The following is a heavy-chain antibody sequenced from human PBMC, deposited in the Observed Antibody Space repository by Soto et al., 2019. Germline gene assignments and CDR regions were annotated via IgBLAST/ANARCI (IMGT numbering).Heavy chain of an antibody. CDR2: ISSSGSTI. Sequence: GGSLRLSCAASGFTFRDYYMSWIRQAPGKGLEWVSYISSSGSTIYYADSVKGRFTISSDNAKNSLYLQMNSLGADDTAVYYCAREDDDYGDDDWGQGTLVTVSS. CDR1: GFTFRDYY. J-gene: IGHJ4*02. V-gene: IGHV3-11*01. D-gene: IGHD4-17*01. CDR3: AREDDDYGDDD.